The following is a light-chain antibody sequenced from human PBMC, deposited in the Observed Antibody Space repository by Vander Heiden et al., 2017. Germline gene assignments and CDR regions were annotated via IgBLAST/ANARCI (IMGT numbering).Light chain of an antibody. V-gene: IGKV1-39*01. CDR2: AAS. CDR1: QSISSY. J-gene: IGKJ5*01. Sequence: DIQMTQSPSSLSASVGDRVTITCRASQSISSYLNWYQHKPGKAPKLLIYAASSLQSGVTSTFSGSGSGTDFTLTISRLQPEDFATYYCHRRDTTRITFGQGTLMEIK. CDR3: HRRDTTRIT.